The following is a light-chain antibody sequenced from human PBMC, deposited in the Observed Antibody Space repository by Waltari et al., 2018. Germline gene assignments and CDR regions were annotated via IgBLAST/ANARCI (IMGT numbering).Light chain of an antibody. CDR1: QGINSA. Sequence: AIQLTQSPSSLSASVGDRVPIPCRASQGINSALAWYQQKPGKAPKLLIYDASSLESGVPSRFSGSGYGTDFTLTISSLQPEDFATYYCQQFKSFLITFGQGTRLEIK. CDR2: DAS. V-gene: IGKV1-13*02. J-gene: IGKJ5*01. CDR3: QQFKSFLIT.